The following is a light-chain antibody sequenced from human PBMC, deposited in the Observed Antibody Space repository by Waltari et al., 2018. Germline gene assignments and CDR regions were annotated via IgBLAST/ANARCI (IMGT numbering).Light chain of an antibody. J-gene: IGLJ3*02. Sequence: QSALTQPRSVSGSPGQSVPISCTGTSSDVGVYHYVSWYQHHPGQATKLIISDVTKRPSGVPDRFAAAKSGNRASLTILGLQAEEEADYYCCSYAGSITFWVFGGGTKLTVL. CDR2: DVT. CDR3: CSYAGSITFWV. CDR1: SSDVGVYHY. V-gene: IGLV2-11*01.